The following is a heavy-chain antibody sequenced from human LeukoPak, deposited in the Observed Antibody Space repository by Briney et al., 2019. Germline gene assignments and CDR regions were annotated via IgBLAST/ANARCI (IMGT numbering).Heavy chain of an antibody. CDR1: GGTFSSYA. V-gene: IGHV1-69*13. D-gene: IGHD3-9*01. J-gene: IGHJ6*02. Sequence: SVKVSCKASGGTFSSYAISWVRRAPGQGLEWMGGIIPIFGTANYAQKFQGRVTITADEFTTTAYMELNNLRSEDTAVYYCARSALRYFDWLSTHYYYYAMDVWGQGTTVTVSS. CDR3: ARSALRYFDWLSTHYYYYAMDV. CDR2: IIPIFGTA.